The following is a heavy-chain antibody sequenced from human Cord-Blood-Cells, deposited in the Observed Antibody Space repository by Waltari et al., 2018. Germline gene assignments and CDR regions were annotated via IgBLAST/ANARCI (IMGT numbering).Heavy chain of an antibody. V-gene: IGHV4-39*01. CDR3: AGLLEYSSSYAFDI. J-gene: IGHJ3*02. CDR2: IYYSGST. CDR1: GGSISSSSYY. D-gene: IGHD6-6*01. Sequence: QLQLQESGPGLVKPSETLSLTCTVSGGSISSSSYYWGWIRQPPGQGLEWIGSIYYSGSTYDNPSLKSRVTISGDTSKSQFALKLSSVTAADTAVYYWAGLLEYSSSYAFDIWGQGTMVTVSS.